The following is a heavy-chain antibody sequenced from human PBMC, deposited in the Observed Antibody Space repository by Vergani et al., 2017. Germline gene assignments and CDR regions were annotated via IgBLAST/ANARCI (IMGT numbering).Heavy chain of an antibody. V-gene: IGHV3-21*01. Sequence: EVQMVESGGGLVKPGGSLRLSCVASGFTFSHYSMNWVRQAPGKGLEWVSSISGNNDDVYYADSVKGRFTISRDNAKNSLYLDMSSLRAEDTAVYYCARDFPDNWNERPDAFDIWGQGTMVTVSS. D-gene: IGHD1-20*01. J-gene: IGHJ3*02. CDR3: ARDFPDNWNERPDAFDI. CDR1: GFTFSHYS. CDR2: ISGNNDDV.